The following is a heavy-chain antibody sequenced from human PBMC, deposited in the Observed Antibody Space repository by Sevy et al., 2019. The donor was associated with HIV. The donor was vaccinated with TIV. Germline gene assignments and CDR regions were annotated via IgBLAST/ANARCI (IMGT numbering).Heavy chain of an antibody. CDR1: GFTVSGNY. J-gene: IGHJ6*02. D-gene: IGHD3-22*01. Sequence: GGSLRLSCEASGFTVSGNYMAWVRLAPGKGLEWVSLIDSGGSTYYADSVKGSFTISRDNAKNTLYLQMTPLRAEDTAVSLCARDRYYDASGYYYYYYGMDVWGQGTTVTVSS. V-gene: IGHV3-66*01. CDR2: IDSGGST. CDR3: ARDRYYDASGYYYYYYGMDV.